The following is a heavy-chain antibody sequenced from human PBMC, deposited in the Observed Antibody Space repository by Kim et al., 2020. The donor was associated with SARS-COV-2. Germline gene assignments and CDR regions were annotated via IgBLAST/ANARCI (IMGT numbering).Heavy chain of an antibody. CDR3: ARERVVGATDYFDY. J-gene: IGHJ4*02. Sequence: VDSVKGPFTISRDNAKNSLYLQMNSLRAEDTAVYYCARERVVGATDYFDYWGQGTLVTVSS. V-gene: IGHV3-7*01. D-gene: IGHD1-26*01.